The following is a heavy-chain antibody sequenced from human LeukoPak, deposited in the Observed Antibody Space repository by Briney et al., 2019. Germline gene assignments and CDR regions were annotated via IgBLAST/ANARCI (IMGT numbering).Heavy chain of an antibody. J-gene: IGHJ4*02. D-gene: IGHD2-21*02. CDR2: IYHSGST. V-gene: IGHV4-38-2*02. CDR3: ARRTTYIGWRPSESPSCFDY. CDR1: GYSISSGYY. Sequence: PSETLSLTCTVSGYSISSGYYWGWIRQPPGKGLEWIGRIYHSGSTYYNPSLKSRVTISVDTSKNQFSLKLSSVTAADTAVYYCARRTTYIGWRPSESPSCFDYWGQGTLVTVSS.